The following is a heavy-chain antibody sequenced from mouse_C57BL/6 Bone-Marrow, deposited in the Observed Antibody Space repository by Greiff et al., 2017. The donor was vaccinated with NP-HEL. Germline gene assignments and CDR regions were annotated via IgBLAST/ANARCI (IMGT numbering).Heavy chain of an antibody. Sequence: EVNVVESEGGLVQPGSSMKLSCTASGFTFSDYYMAWVRQVPEKGLEWVANINFDGSSTYYLDSLKSRFIISRDNAKNILYLQMSSLKSEDTATYYCARDRYYGSSYDYFDYWGQGTTLTVSS. CDR1: GFTFSDYY. J-gene: IGHJ2*01. CDR2: INFDGSST. CDR3: ARDRYYGSSYDYFDY. V-gene: IGHV5-16*01. D-gene: IGHD1-1*01.